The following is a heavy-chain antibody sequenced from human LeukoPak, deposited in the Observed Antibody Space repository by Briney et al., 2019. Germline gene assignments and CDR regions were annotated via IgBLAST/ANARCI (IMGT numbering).Heavy chain of an antibody. Sequence: GGSLRLSCAASGFTFSIYGMHWVRQAPGKGLEWVAVMSYDGSNKYYADSVKGRFTISRDNSKNTLYLQMNSLRAEDTAVYYCARGHPYTVRWIEGINWFDPWGQGTLVTVSS. CDR1: GFTFSIYG. CDR2: MSYDGSNK. V-gene: IGHV3-30*03. J-gene: IGHJ5*02. CDR3: ARGHPYTVRWIEGINWFDP. D-gene: IGHD3-16*01.